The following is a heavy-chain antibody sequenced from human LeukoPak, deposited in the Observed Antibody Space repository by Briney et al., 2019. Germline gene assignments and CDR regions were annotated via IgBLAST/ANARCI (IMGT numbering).Heavy chain of an antibody. J-gene: IGHJ4*02. CDR3: ARKRRITMVRGVIRGGYFDY. CDR1: GGSFSGYY. V-gene: IGHV4-34*01. Sequence: SETLSLTCAVYGGSFSGYYWSWIRQPPGKGLEWIGEINHSGSTNYNPSLKSRVTISVDMSKNQFSLKLSSVTAADTAVYYCARKRRITMVRGVIRGGYFDYWGQGTLVTVSS. D-gene: IGHD3-10*01. CDR2: INHSGST.